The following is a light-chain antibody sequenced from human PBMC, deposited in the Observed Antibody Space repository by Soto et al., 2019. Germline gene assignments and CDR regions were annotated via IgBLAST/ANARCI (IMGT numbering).Light chain of an antibody. J-gene: IGKJ1*01. CDR3: QQYGSSPGGT. Sequence: EMVLTQSLGTLPLSPGERATLSCRASQSVSSSYLAWYQQKPGQAPRLLIYGASSRATGIPDRFSGSGSGTDFTLTISRLEPEDFAVYYCQQYGSSPGGTFGQGTKV. V-gene: IGKV3-20*01. CDR1: QSVSSSY. CDR2: GAS.